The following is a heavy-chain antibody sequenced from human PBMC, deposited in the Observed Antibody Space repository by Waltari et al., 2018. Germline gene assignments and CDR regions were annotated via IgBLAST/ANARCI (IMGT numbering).Heavy chain of an antibody. J-gene: IGHJ4*02. CDR2: IKHDGSVE. V-gene: IGHV3-7*01. CDR1: GFTFCSRW. CDR3: AREGNWNFDY. Sequence: EVQLVESGGSLVQPGGSLGLSCVASGFTFCSRWVTWVRQATGKGLQWVANIKHDGSVENYVDSVRGRFTLSRDNTKNSVYLQMNSLRDEDTAVYYCAREGNWNFDYWGQGTLVTVSS. D-gene: IGHD1-1*01.